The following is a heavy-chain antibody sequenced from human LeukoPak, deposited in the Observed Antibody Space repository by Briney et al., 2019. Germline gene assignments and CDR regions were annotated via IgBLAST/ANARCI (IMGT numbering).Heavy chain of an antibody. CDR3: ARGGGWFDH. J-gene: IGHJ5*02. CDR2: ISGNGANT. V-gene: IGHV3-23*01. Sequence: PGGSLRLSCAASGFTFSSYAMSWVRQAPGMGLEWVSAISGNGANTYYADSVKGRFTISRDNAKNSLYLQMNSLRAEDTAVYYCARGGGWFDHWGQGTLVTVSS. CDR1: GFTFSSYA.